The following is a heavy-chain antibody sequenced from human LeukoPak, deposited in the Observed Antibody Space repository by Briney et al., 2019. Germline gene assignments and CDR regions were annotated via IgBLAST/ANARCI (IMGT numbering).Heavy chain of an antibody. Sequence: VSVIYSGGSTYYADSVKGRFTISRDNSKNTLYLQMNSLRAEDTAVYYCARAMVRGVAFDYWGQGTLVTVSS. CDR2: IYSGGST. CDR3: ARAMVRGVAFDY. D-gene: IGHD3-10*01. J-gene: IGHJ4*02. V-gene: IGHV3-66*01.